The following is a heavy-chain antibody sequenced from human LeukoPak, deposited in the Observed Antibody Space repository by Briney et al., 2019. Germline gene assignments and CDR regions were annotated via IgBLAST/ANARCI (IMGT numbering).Heavy chain of an antibody. CDR3: AKDPSYDSSGYPTFNY. D-gene: IGHD3-22*01. CDR2: ISWNSGSI. V-gene: IGHV3-9*01. Sequence: GGSLRLSCAASGFTFDDYAMHWVRQAPGKGLEWVSGISWNSGSIGYADSVKGRFTISRDNAKNSLYLQMNSLRAEDTALYYCAKDPSYDSSGYPTFNYWGRGTLVTVSS. J-gene: IGHJ4*02. CDR1: GFTFDDYA.